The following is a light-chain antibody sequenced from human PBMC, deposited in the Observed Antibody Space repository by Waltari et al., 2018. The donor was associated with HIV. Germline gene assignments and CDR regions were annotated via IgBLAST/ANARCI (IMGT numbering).Light chain of an antibody. J-gene: IGLJ2*01. CDR2: RNN. CDR3: ASWDDRLNVV. V-gene: IGLV1-47*01. Sequence: QSALTQPPSASGTPGQRVTISCSGSSSNIGRNSVYWYLQLPGTAPKLLIYRNNQRPSGVPVRCSGSISCTSASLASSGLRSADESDYYGASWDDRLNVVFDGGTKLTVL. CDR1: SSNIGRNS.